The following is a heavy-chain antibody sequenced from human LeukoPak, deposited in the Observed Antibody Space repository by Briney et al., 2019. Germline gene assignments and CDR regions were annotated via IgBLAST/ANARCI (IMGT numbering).Heavy chain of an antibody. CDR3: ARHNYYDSSGYYPLGY. J-gene: IGHJ4*02. Sequence: SETLSLTCTVSGGSVSGYYWSWIRQPPGKGLEWIGYIYYSGNTKYNPSLKSRVTMSVDTSKNQFSLRLSSVTAADTDVYYCARHNYYDSSGYYPLGYWGQGTLVTVSS. V-gene: IGHV4-59*08. CDR2: IYYSGNT. D-gene: IGHD3-22*01. CDR1: GGSVSGYY.